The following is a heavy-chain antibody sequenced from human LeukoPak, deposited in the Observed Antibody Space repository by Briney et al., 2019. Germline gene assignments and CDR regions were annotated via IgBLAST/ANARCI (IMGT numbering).Heavy chain of an antibody. J-gene: IGHJ3*02. CDR1: GFTLSNAW. CDR3: ATELGCSSTSYYKPFDI. V-gene: IGHV3-15*05. Sequence: GGSLRLSCAASGFTLSNAWMSWVRQAPGKGLEWVGRIKSKSDGGTTDYAAPVRGRFTISRDDSKSTLYLEMNSLKTEDTAVYYCATELGCSSTSYYKPFDIWGQGTMVTVSS. D-gene: IGHD2-2*02. CDR2: IKSKSDGGTT.